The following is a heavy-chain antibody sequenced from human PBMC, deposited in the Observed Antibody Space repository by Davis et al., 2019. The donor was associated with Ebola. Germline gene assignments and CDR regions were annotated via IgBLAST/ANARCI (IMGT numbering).Heavy chain of an antibody. V-gene: IGHV3-48*01. CDR3: ANGRSSWTYYFDY. Sequence: GESLKISCAASGFTFSSYSMSWVRQAPGKGLEWVSYISSSSSTIYYADSVKGRFTISRDNAQKSLYLQMNSLRAEDTAVYYCANGRSSWTYYFDYWGQGTLVTVSS. CDR1: GFTFSSYS. CDR2: ISSSSSTI. D-gene: IGHD6-13*01. J-gene: IGHJ4*02.